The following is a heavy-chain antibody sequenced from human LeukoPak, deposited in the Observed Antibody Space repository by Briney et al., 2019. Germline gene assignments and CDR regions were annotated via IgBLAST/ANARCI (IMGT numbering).Heavy chain of an antibody. CDR1: GGSIRSYY. Sequence: SETLSLTCTVSGGSIRSYYWSWIRQPPGKGLEWIGYIYYSGSTNYNPSLKSRVTISVDTSKNQFSLKVSSVTAADTAVYYCARGGSGWLFDYWGQGTLVTVSS. CDR3: ARGGSGWLFDY. J-gene: IGHJ4*02. CDR2: IYYSGST. D-gene: IGHD6-19*01. V-gene: IGHV4-59*01.